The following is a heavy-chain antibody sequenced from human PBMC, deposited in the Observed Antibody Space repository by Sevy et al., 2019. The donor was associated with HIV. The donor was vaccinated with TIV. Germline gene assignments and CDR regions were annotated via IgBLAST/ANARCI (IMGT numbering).Heavy chain of an antibody. CDR2: INTDGSGT. V-gene: IGHV3-74*01. D-gene: IGHD3-10*01. J-gene: IGHJ2*01. CDR3: AKKGGYGSGSYYWYFDL. CDR1: GFTFSAYW. Sequence: GGSLRLSCAASGFTFSAYWMHWVRQAPGKGLVWVSHINTDGSGTSYADSVKGRFTISRDNAKNTLYLQMNSQRAEDTAVYYCAKKGGYGSGSYYWYFDLWGRGTLVTVSS.